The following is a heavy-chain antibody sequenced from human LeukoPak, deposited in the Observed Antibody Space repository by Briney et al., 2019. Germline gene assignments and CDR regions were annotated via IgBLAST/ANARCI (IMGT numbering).Heavy chain of an antibody. Sequence: ASVKVSCKASGYTFTGYYMHWVRQAPGQGLEWMGRINPNSGGTNYAQKSQGRVTVTRDTSISTAYMEPSRLRSDDTAVYYCARDHSGSYYGAGYWGQGTLVTVSS. V-gene: IGHV1-2*02. CDR1: GYTFTGYY. J-gene: IGHJ4*02. D-gene: IGHD1-26*01. CDR2: INPNSGGT. CDR3: ARDHSGSYYGAGY.